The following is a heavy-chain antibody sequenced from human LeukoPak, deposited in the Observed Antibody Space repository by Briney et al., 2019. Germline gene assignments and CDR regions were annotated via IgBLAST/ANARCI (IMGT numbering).Heavy chain of an antibody. CDR2: XSYDGSNK. CDR3: ARDPDXXXXXXYFDY. J-gene: IGHJ4*02. CDR1: GFTFSSYA. V-gene: IGHV3-30-3*01. D-gene: IGHD1-14*01. Sequence: GGSLRLSCAASGFTFSSYAMHWVRQAPGKGLEWVAVXSYDGSNKYXADSVKGRFTISRDNSKNTLYLQMNSLRAEDTAVYYXARDPDXXXXXXYFDYWGQGTLVTVSS.